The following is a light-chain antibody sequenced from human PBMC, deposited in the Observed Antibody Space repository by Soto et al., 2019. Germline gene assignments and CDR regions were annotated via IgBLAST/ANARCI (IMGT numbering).Light chain of an antibody. CDR2: GAS. J-gene: IGKJ3*01. CDR1: RSVSNNY. V-gene: IGKV3-20*01. Sequence: EIVLTQSPGTLSLSPGERATLSCRASRSVSNNYLAWYRQKPGQTPRLLIYGASSRAAGIPDRFSSSGSGTDFTLTISRLEPEDFAVYFCQQYGSSPTFGPGTKVEIK. CDR3: QQYGSSPT.